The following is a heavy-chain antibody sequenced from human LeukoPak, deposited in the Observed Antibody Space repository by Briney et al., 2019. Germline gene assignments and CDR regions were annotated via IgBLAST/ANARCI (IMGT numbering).Heavy chain of an antibody. V-gene: IGHV4-38-2*02. D-gene: IGHD1-26*01. Sequence: PSETLSLTCTVSDYSISSSYYWGWIRQPPGKGLEWFGIIYHSGSTYYNPSLKSRVTISVDTSKNQFSLKLSSVTAADTAVYYCARRNSGSYANWYFDLWGRGTLVTVSS. J-gene: IGHJ2*01. CDR2: IYHSGST. CDR3: ARRNSGSYANWYFDL. CDR1: DYSISSSYY.